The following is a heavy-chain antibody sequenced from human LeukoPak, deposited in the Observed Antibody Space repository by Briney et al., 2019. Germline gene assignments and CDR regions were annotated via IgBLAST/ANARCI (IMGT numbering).Heavy chain of an antibody. CDR2: INHSGST. D-gene: IGHD5-24*01. CDR1: GGSFSGYY. CDR3: ARHERWLQFDAFDI. J-gene: IGHJ3*02. Sequence: SETLSLTCAVYGGSFSGYYWSWIRQPPGKGLEWIGEINHSGSTYYNPSLKSRVTISVDTSKNQFSLKLSSVTAADTAVYYCARHERWLQFDAFDIWGQGTMVTVSS. V-gene: IGHV4-34*01.